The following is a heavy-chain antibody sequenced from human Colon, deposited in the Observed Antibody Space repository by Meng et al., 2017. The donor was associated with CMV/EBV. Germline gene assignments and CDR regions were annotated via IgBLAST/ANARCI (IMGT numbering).Heavy chain of an antibody. J-gene: IGHJ3*02. V-gene: IGHV4-39*07. D-gene: IGHD3-22*01. CDR2: VYYTGAT. CDR3: ARGLYYYDSSGYYYANDAFDI. CDR1: GGSITSTSYY. Sequence: SETLSLTCTVSGGSITSTSYYWGWIRQPPGKGLEWIGSVYYTGATEYKPSLKSRVSISVDTSKNQFSLKLSSVTAADTAVYYCARGLYYYDSSGYYYANDAFDIWGQGTMVTVSS.